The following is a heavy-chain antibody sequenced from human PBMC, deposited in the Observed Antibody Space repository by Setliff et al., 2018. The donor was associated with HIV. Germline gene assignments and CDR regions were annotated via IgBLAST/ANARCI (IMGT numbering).Heavy chain of an antibody. Sequence: PGGSLRLSCAASGFTVSSNYMSWVRQAPGKGLEWVSVIYSGGSTYYADSVKGRFTISRDNSKNTLYLQMSSLRAEDTAVYYCAKVVMGAVDYWGQGTLVTVSS. CDR2: IYSGGST. V-gene: IGHV3-53*05. CDR3: AKVVMGAVDY. J-gene: IGHJ4*02. CDR1: GFTVSSNY. D-gene: IGHD1-26*01.